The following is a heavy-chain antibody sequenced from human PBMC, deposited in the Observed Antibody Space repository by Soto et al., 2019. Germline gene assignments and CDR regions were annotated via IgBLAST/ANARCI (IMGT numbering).Heavy chain of an antibody. D-gene: IGHD3-9*01. Sequence: QVRLLQSGAEVKKPGASVRLSSKTSGYIFSSYTIHWVRQVPGQNLEWLGWINAGNGNTKYSQKFQDRVTFTSDISTTTAYRDLSSLRCEDTSFYYCARSLRYFDWLRYFEYWGQVTLATVSS. CDR3: ARSLRYFDWLRYFEY. CDR2: INAGNGNT. CDR1: GYIFSSYT. V-gene: IGHV1-3*01. J-gene: IGHJ4*02.